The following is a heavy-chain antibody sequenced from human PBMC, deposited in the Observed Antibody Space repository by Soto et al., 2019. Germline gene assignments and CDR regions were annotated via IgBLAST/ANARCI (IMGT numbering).Heavy chain of an antibody. V-gene: IGHV3-66*01. CDR3: GRDVPQTSGSDAFDI. J-gene: IGHJ3*02. Sequence: GGSLRLACAASGLTVSSNYMSWVRQAPGKGLEWVSIIYSGGGTTYADSVKGRFTISRDSSKNTVYLQMNSLRAEDTGVYYCGRDVPQTSGSDAFDIWGKGTMATVSS. CDR2: IYSGGGT. CDR1: GLTVSSNY.